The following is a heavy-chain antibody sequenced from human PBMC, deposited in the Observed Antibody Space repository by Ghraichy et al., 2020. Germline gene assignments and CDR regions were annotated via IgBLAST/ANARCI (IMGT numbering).Heavy chain of an antibody. Sequence: SQTLSLTCAVYGGSFSGYYWSWIRQPPGKGLEWIGEINHSGSTNYNPSLKSRVTISVDTSKNQFSLKPSSVTAADTAVYYCARRTDFWSGNFDYWGQGTLVTVSS. CDR3: ARRTDFWSGNFDY. J-gene: IGHJ4*02. CDR2: INHSGST. D-gene: IGHD3-3*01. CDR1: GGSFSGYY. V-gene: IGHV4-34*01.